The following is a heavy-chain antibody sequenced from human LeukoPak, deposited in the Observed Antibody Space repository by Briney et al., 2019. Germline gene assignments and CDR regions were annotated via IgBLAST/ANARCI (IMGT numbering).Heavy chain of an antibody. CDR3: ARLSGGTTTAHFDY. V-gene: IGHV4-59*08. Sequence: SETLSLTCTVSGGSISSYYWSWIRQPPGKGLEWIGSIYHSGSTYYNPSLKSRVTISVDTSKNQFSLKLSSVTAADTAVYYCARLSGGTTTAHFDYWGQGTLVTVSS. CDR2: IYHSGST. CDR1: GGSISSYY. D-gene: IGHD1-1*01. J-gene: IGHJ4*02.